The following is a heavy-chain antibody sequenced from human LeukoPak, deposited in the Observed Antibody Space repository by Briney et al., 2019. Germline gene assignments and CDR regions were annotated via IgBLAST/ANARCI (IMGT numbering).Heavy chain of an antibody. CDR3: ATEGPDGTYSYFHH. CDR1: GFGFSDSG. CDR2: LWSDERIK. V-gene: IGHV3-33*08. J-gene: IGHJ4*02. Sequence: PGRSLRLSCEASGFGFSDSGMHWVRQAPGKGLEWVAVLWSDERIKYYADPVKGRFTISRDNSKKTVWLQMDSLTVEDTALYYCATEGPDGTYSYFHHWGRGTLVIVSS. D-gene: IGHD1-26*01.